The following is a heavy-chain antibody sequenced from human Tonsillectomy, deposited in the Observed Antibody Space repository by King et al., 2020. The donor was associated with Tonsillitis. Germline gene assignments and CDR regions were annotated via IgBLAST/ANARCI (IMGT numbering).Heavy chain of an antibody. D-gene: IGHD3-22*01. CDR1: GGSISSSSYY. J-gene: IGHJ4*02. CDR3: ARHWHYDSSAHW. V-gene: IGHV4-39*01. Sequence: QLQESGPGLVKPSETLSLTCTVSGGSISSSSYYWGWIRQPPGKGLEWIGSIYYSGSTSYNPSLKSRVTISVDTSKNQFSLKLSSVTAADTAVYYCARHWHYDSSAHWWGQGTLVTVSS. CDR2: IYYSGST.